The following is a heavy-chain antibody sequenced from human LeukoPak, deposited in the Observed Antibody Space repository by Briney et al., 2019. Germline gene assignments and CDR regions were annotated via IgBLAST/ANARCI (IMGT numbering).Heavy chain of an antibody. D-gene: IGHD1-26*01. CDR1: GYTFTGYY. CDR3: ARVASGPTYYYYGMDV. V-gene: IGHV1-2*02. Sequence: ASVKVSCKASGYTFTGYYIHWVRQAPGQGLEWMGWIDPNSGGTNYAQKFKGRVTLTRDTSISTAYVELSRLRSDDAAVFYCARVASGPTYYYYGMDVWGQGTTVTVSS. J-gene: IGHJ6*02. CDR2: IDPNSGGT.